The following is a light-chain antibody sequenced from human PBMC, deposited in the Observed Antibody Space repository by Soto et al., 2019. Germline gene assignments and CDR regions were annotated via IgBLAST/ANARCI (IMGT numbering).Light chain of an antibody. CDR3: RQRSNWPIT. V-gene: IGKV3-11*01. CDR1: QSVSSD. CDR2: GAS. J-gene: IGKJ5*01. Sequence: EIVMTQSPATLSVSPGERVTLSCRASQSVSSDLAWYQQKPGQAPSLLIYGASTRATGIPARFSGSGSGTDHTLTISSLEPEDSAVYYCRQRSNWPITFGQGTRLEIK.